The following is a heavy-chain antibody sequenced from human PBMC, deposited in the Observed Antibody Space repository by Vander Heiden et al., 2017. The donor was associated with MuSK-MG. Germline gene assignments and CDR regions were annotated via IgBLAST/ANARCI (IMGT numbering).Heavy chain of an antibody. CDR3: ASYGDYGVDLFDY. CDR2: IIPILGIP. D-gene: IGHD4-17*01. V-gene: IGHV1-69*02. J-gene: IGHJ4*02. Sequence: HLAHSGAAVKKPVPSVRVSCKASGGTFSSYPINWVQQAPGQGLEWMGRIIPILGIPNYAQKFQGRVTITADKSTSTAYMELSRVRSEDTAVYYCASYGDYGVDLFDYWGQGTLVTVSS. CDR1: GGTFSSYP.